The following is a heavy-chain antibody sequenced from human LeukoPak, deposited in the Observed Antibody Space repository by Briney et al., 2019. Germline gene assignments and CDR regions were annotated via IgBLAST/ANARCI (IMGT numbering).Heavy chain of an antibody. V-gene: IGHV3-21*01. J-gene: IGHJ4*02. CDR1: GFTFSSYS. CDR2: ISSSSSYI. CDR3: ARDLGIHSPEDSSGSPFDY. Sequence: GGSLRLSCAASGFTFSSYSMNWVRQAPGKGLEWVSSISSSSSYIYYADSVKGRFTISRDNAKNSLYLQMNSLRAEDTAVYYCARDLGIHSPEDSSGSPFDYWGQGTLVTVSS. D-gene: IGHD3-22*01.